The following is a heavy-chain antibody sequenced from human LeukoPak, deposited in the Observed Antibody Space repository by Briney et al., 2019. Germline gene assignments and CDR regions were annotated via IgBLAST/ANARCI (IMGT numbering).Heavy chain of an antibody. CDR1: GFTFRTYW. Sequence: GGSLRLSCAASGFTFRTYWMSWVRQAPGERLAWVAQIKSDGSEKYYVDSVKGRFAISRDNAKNSLYLQMNNLRAEDTAVYNCARDAHQQWQVRGVFSYGMDVWGQGTTVTVSS. J-gene: IGHJ6*02. V-gene: IGHV3-7*04. CDR3: ARDAHQQWQVRGVFSYGMDV. CDR2: IKSDGSEK. D-gene: IGHD6-19*01.